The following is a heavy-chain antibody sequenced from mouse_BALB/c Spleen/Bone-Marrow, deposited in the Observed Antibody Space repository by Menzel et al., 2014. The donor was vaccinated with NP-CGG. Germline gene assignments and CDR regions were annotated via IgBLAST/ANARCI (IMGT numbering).Heavy chain of an antibody. D-gene: IGHD3-1*01. V-gene: IGHV5-6-3*01. CDR3: ARIWAHYAMDY. CDR2: INSNGGST. Sequence: VKIQESGGGLVQPGGSLKLSCAASGFTFCSYGMSWVRQTPDKRLALVATINSNGGSTYYPDSVKGRFTISRDNAKNTLYLQMSSLKSEDTAMYYCARIWAHYAMDYWGQGTSVTVSS. CDR1: GFTFCSYG. J-gene: IGHJ4*01.